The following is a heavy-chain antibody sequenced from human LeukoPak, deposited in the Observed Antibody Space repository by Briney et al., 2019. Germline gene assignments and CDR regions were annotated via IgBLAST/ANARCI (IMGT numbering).Heavy chain of an antibody. CDR3: ARDLKRGYSSGRYSWGTGSSNDY. CDR1: GYTFTSYG. D-gene: IGHD6-19*01. V-gene: IGHV1-18*01. J-gene: IGHJ4*02. CDR2: ISGYNGNT. Sequence: ASVKVSCKASGYTFTSYGISWVRQAPGQGLEWMGWISGYNGNTNYAQKLQGRVTMTTDTSASTAYMELRSLRSDDTAVYYCARDLKRGYSSGRYSWGTGSSNDYWGQGTLVTVSS.